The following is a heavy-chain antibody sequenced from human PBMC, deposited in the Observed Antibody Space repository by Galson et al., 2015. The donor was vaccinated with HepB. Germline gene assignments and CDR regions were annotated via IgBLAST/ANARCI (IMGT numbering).Heavy chain of an antibody. J-gene: IGHJ5*02. D-gene: IGHD3-22*01. CDR1: GGSISSSSYY. V-gene: IGHV4-39*01. CDR2: IYYSGST. CDR3: ARHHSPYYDSSVNWFDP. Sequence: ETLSLTCTVSGGSISSSSYYWGWIRQPPGKGLEWIGSIYYSGSTYYNPSLKSRVTISVDTSKNQFSLKLSSVTAADTAVYYCARHHSPYYDSSVNWFDPWGQGTLVTVSS.